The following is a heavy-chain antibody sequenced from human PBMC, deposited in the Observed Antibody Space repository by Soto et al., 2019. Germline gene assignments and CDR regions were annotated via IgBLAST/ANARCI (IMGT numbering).Heavy chain of an antibody. CDR2: INSVSGGT. Sequence: QEQLVQSGAEVKQPGASVRVSCKASGNTHTIYFIHWLRQARGQGLEWMGWINSVSGGTNYAHKFQGRVTMTRDTATTTAFMELGRLRSDGNAVDFFCRGGGYYRHWGQGTLVTVSS. D-gene: IGHD3-10*01. CDR3: CRGGGYYRH. J-gene: IGHJ4*02. V-gene: IGHV1-2*02. CDR1: GNTHTIYF.